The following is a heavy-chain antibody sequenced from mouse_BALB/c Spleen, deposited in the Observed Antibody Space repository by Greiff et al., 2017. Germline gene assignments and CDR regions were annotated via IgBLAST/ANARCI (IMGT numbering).Heavy chain of an antibody. Sequence: EVQGVESGGDLVKPGGSLKLSCAASGFTFSSYGMSWVRQTPDKRLEWVATISSGGSYTYYPDSVKGRFTISRDNAKNTLYLQMSSLKSEDTAMYYCARGGYDAAWFAYWGQGTLVTVSA. D-gene: IGHD2-14*01. CDR1: GFTFSSYG. V-gene: IGHV5-6*01. CDR3: ARGGYDAAWFAY. CDR2: ISSGGSYT. J-gene: IGHJ3*01.